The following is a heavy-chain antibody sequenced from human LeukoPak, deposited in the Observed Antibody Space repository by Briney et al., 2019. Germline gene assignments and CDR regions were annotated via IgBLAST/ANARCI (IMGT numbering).Heavy chain of an antibody. CDR3: ATGGVDYGAPGSFDI. CDR2: INHSGST. CDR1: GGSFSGYY. D-gene: IGHD4-17*01. Sequence: SETLSLTCAVYGGSFSGYYWSWIRQPPGKGLEWLGEINHSGSTNYNPSLKSRVTISVDTPKNQFSLKLSSVTAADTAVYYCATGGVDYGAPGSFDIWGQGTMVTVSS. V-gene: IGHV4-34*01. J-gene: IGHJ3*02.